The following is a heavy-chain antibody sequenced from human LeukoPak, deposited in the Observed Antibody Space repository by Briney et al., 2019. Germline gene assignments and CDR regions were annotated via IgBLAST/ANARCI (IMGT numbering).Heavy chain of an antibody. J-gene: IGHJ6*03. D-gene: IGHD6-13*01. CDR3: ARVVGLTGYSSSWYSGYYYYMDV. Sequence: SVKVSCKASGGTFSSYAISWVRQAPGQGLEWMGGIIPIFGTTNYAQKFQDRVTITADKSMSTAYMELSSLRSEDTAVYYCARVVGLTGYSSSWYSGYYYYMDVWGKGTTVTVSS. CDR2: IIPIFGTT. CDR1: GGTFSSYA. V-gene: IGHV1-69*06.